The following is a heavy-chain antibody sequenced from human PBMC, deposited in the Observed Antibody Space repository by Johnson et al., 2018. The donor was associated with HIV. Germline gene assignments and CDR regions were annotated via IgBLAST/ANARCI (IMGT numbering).Heavy chain of an antibody. CDR3: AKDRTAMVLFDI. CDR2: ISYDESNK. J-gene: IGHJ3*02. V-gene: IGHV3-30*18. Sequence: QVQLMESGGGLVQPGGSRRLSCAASGFTFSDYYVCWIRQAPGKGLEWVAVISYDESNKYYADSVKGRFTISRDNSKNTLYLQMNSLRAEETAVYYCAKDRTAMVLFDIWGQGTMVTVSS. CDR1: GFTFSDYY. D-gene: IGHD5-18*01.